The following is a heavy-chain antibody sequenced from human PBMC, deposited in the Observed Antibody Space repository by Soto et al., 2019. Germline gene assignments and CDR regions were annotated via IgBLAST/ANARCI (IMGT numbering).Heavy chain of an antibody. CDR1: GFSVSSYC. Sequence: XGSLGVSCAASGFSVSSYCMSWVRQAPGKGLEWVANIKQDGSEKYYVDSVKGRFTISRDNAKNSLYLQMNSLRAEDTAVYYCARDPSTYRWLGPEPPDYWGQGTLVTVSS. D-gene: IGHD3-22*01. CDR2: IKQDGSEK. J-gene: IGHJ4*02. CDR3: ARDPSTYRWLGPEPPDY. V-gene: IGHV3-7*01.